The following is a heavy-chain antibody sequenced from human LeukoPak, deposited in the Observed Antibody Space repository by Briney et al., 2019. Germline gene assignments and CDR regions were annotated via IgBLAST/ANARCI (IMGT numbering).Heavy chain of an antibody. D-gene: IGHD1-26*01. Sequence: GGSLRLSCAASGFTFSSYWMHWVRQAPGKGLVWVSRISSDGSSTSYADSVKGRFTISRDNAKTSLYLQMNGLRAEDTAVYYCARQVGVDDAFDIWGQGTKVTVSS. CDR1: GFTFSSYW. J-gene: IGHJ3*02. V-gene: IGHV3-74*01. CDR3: ARQVGVDDAFDI. CDR2: ISSDGSST.